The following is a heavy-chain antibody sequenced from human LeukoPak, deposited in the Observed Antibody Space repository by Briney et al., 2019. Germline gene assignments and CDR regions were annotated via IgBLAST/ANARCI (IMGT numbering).Heavy chain of an antibody. Sequence: GGSLRVSCAASGFTFSSYSMNWVRQAPGKGLEGVSSISSSSSYIYYADSVKGRFTISRTHAKTSLYLQMASLPAQDPAVYYCARDIGLGSYFLPLSFDSWGQGTLVTVSS. D-gene: IGHD3-10*01. CDR2: ISSSSSYI. CDR3: ARDIGLGSYFLPLSFDS. J-gene: IGHJ4*02. V-gene: IGHV3-21*04. CDR1: GFTFSSYS.